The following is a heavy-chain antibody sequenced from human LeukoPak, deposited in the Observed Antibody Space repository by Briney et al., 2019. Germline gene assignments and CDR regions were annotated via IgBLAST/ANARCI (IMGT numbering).Heavy chain of an antibody. V-gene: IGHV5-10-1*01. CDR3: ARHESSGHYPFDL. CDR1: GFTFADSW. CDR2: IDPSDSYA. J-gene: IGHJ4*02. D-gene: IGHD3-22*01. Sequence: GESLKISCKASGFTFADSWISWVRQMPGQGLEWMGWIDPSDSYAKYSPSFQGRVTISADKSINTVCLHWTSLKASDTAMFYCARHESSGHYPFDLWGQGSLVSVFS.